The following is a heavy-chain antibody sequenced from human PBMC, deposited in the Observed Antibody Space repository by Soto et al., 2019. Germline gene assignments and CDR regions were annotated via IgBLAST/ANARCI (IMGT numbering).Heavy chain of an antibody. J-gene: IGHJ3*02. D-gene: IGHD2-8*01. CDR3: ARGFNCTRMCIDVFDI. V-gene: IGHV1-18*01. CDR2: VSAYNGNT. Sequence: QVQLVQSGAEVKKPGASVKVSCKASGYSFINYDISWVRQAPGQGLEWMGWVSAYNGNTNYAQKFQGRVTMTTDTSTSTASMELRSLRSDDTAVYYCARGFNCTRMCIDVFDIWGQGTMVTVSS. CDR1: GYSFINYD.